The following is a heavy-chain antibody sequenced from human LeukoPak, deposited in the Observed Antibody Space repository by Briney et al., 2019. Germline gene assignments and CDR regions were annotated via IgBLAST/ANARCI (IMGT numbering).Heavy chain of an antibody. CDR2: ISWNSGSI. CDR1: GFTFDDYA. V-gene: IGHV3-9*01. Sequence: PGGSLRLSCAASGFTFDDYAMHWVRQAPGKGLEWVSGISWNSGSIGYADSVKGRFTISRDNAKNSLYLQMNSLRAEDTALYYCAKEGCSSTSCYFDYWGQGTLVTVSS. D-gene: IGHD2-2*01. CDR3: AKEGCSSTSCYFDY. J-gene: IGHJ4*02.